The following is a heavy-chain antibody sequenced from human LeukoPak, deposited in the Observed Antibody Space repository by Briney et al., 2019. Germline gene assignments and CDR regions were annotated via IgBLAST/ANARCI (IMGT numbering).Heavy chain of an antibody. CDR3: ARVHDSSGYWDY. Sequence: GGSLRLSCAASRFIFSEHYMTWIRQAPGKGLEWVSYISSSSSYTNYADSVKGRFTISRDNAKNSLYLQMDSLSAEDTAVYYCARVHDSSGYWDYWGQGTLVTVSS. V-gene: IGHV3-11*05. J-gene: IGHJ4*02. D-gene: IGHD3-22*01. CDR1: RFIFSEHY. CDR2: ISSSSSYT.